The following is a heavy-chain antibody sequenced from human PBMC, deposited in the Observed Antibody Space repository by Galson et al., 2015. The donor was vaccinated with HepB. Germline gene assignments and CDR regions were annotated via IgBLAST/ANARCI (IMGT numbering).Heavy chain of an antibody. D-gene: IGHD1-26*01. Sequence: SVTVSCKASGSTFTSYYMHWVRQAPGQGLEWMGIINPSGGSTSYAQKFQGRVTMTRDTPTSTVYMELSSLRSEDTAVYYCARDERGSYSPDDAFDIWGQGTMVTVSS. CDR3: ARDERGSYSPDDAFDI. J-gene: IGHJ3*02. CDR2: INPSGGST. CDR1: GSTFTSYY. V-gene: IGHV1-46*01.